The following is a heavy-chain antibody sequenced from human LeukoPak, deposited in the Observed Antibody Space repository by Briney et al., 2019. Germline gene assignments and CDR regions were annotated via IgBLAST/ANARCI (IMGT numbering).Heavy chain of an antibody. V-gene: IGHV4-38-2*02. CDR2: IYHSGTS. CDR1: GFSISNGYY. D-gene: IGHD3-10*01. J-gene: IGHJ4*02. Sequence: SETLSLTCTVSGFSISNGYYWGWIRQPPGKGLEWLGTIYHSGTSYYNPSLKSRVTISVDTSRNQFSPKLSSLTAADTAVYYCARRGFGELFSSLDFWGQGILVTVSS. CDR3: ARRGFGELFSSLDF.